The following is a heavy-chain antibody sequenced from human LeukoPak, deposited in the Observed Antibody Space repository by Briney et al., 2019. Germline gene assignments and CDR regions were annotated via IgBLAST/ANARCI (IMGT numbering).Heavy chain of an antibody. CDR2: MNPNSGNT. Sequence: GASVKVSCKASGYTFTSYDINWVRQATGQGLEWMGWMNPNSGNTGYAQKFQGRVTMTRNTSISTAYMELSSLRSEDTAVYYCAIQLYGDYELYFDYWGQGTLVTVSS. CDR1: GYTFTSYD. V-gene: IGHV1-8*01. CDR3: AIQLYGDYELYFDY. D-gene: IGHD4-17*01. J-gene: IGHJ4*02.